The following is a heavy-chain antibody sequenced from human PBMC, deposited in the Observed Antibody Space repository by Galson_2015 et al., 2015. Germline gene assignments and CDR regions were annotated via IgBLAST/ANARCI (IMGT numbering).Heavy chain of an antibody. V-gene: IGHV3-23*01. Sequence: SLRPSCAASGFTFSSYAMSWVRQAPGKGLEWVSAISGSGGSTYYADSVKGRFTISRDNSKNTLYLQMNSLRAEDTAVYYCAKDGGYSYGYPWFAAVDYWGQGTLVTVSP. CDR3: AKDGGYSYGYPWFAAVDY. CDR1: GFTFSSYA. J-gene: IGHJ4*02. CDR2: ISGSGGST. D-gene: IGHD5-18*01.